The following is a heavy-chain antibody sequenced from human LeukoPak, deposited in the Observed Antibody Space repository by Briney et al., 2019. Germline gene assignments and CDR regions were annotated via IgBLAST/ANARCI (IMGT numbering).Heavy chain of an antibody. CDR1: GFIFSSYA. CDR3: AKGGRRGYSHGNLDV. J-gene: IGHJ6*04. D-gene: IGHD5-18*01. V-gene: IGHV3-23*01. CDR2: ISGSGDST. Sequence: GGSLRLSCAASGFIFSSYAISWVRQAPEKGLEWVSMISGSGDSTNYADSVKGRFTFSRDNSKNTVYLQMNSLRAEDTAIYYCAKGGRRGYSHGNLDVWGKGSTVTVCS.